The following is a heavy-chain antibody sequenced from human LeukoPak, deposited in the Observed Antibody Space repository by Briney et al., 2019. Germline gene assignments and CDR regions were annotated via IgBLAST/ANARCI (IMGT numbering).Heavy chain of an antibody. D-gene: IGHD3-9*01. CDR3: ARVDLLTGYYFFDY. V-gene: IGHV1-3*01. CDR2: INAGNGNT. Sequence: ASVKVSCKASGYTFTSYAMHWVRQAPGQRLEWMGWINAGNGNTKYSQEFQGRVTITRDTSASTAYMELRSLGSDETAVYYCARVDLLTGYYFFDYWGQGTLVTVSS. CDR1: GYTFTSYA. J-gene: IGHJ4*02.